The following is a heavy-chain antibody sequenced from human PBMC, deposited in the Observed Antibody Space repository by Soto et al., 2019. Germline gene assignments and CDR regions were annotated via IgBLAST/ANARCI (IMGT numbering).Heavy chain of an antibody. J-gene: IGHJ4*02. CDR2: IIPIFGTA. D-gene: IGHD5-18*01. CDR1: GGPFSSYA. V-gene: IGHV1-69*01. CDR3: ARDRDTLYYFDC. Sequence: QVQLVQSGAEVKKPGSSVKVSCKASGGPFSSYAISWVRQAPGQGLEWMGGIIPIFGTANYAQKFQGRVTITADESTSTADMELSSLRSEDTAVYYCARDRDTLYYFDCWGQGTLVTVSS.